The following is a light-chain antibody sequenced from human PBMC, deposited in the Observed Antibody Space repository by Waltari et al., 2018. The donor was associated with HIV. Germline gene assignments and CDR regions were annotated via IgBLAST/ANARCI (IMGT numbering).Light chain of an antibody. J-gene: IGKJ2*01. CDR2: KAS. V-gene: IGKV1-5*03. CDR3: QQYNSYPYT. Sequence: DIQMTQSPSTLSASVGDRVTITCRASQSISSWLAWYQQKPGKAPNLLIYKASNLESGVPSSFSGSGSGTEVTLTISSLQPDDFATYYCQQYNSYPYTFGQGTKLEIK. CDR1: QSISSW.